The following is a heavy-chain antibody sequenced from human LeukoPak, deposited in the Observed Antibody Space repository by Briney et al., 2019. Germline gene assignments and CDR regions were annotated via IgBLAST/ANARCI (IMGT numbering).Heavy chain of an antibody. Sequence: GGSLRLSCAASGFTFSSYSMNWVRQAPGKGLEWVLYISSSSSTIYYADSVKGRFTISRDNAKNSLYLQMNSLRAEDTAVYYCTIAAAGNPIDYWGQGTLVTVSS. CDR3: TIAAAGNPIDY. D-gene: IGHD6-13*01. J-gene: IGHJ4*02. CDR2: ISSSSSTI. V-gene: IGHV3-48*01. CDR1: GFTFSSYS.